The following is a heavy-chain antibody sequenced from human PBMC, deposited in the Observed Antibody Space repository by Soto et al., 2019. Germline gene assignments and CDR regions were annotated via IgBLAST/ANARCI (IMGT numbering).Heavy chain of an antibody. J-gene: IGHJ5*02. V-gene: IGHV4-39*01. CDR3: ARHQSHSSSYVDP. CDR2: IYYSGST. D-gene: IGHD6-13*01. CDR1: GGSISSSSYY. Sequence: QLQLQESGPGLVKPSETLSLTCTVSGGSISSSSYYWGWIHQPPGKGLEWIGSIYYSGSTYSNPSLKCRVTISVDTSKIQFSLKLSSVTAADTAVYYCARHQSHSSSYVDPWGQGTLVTVSS.